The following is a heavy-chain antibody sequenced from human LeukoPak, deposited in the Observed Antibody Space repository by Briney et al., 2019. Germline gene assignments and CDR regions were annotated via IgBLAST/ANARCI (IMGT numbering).Heavy chain of an antibody. Sequence: GASVKVSCEASGYTFTSYYMHWVRQAPGQGLEWMGIINPSGGSTNYAQKFQGRVTMTRDTSTSTVYMELSSLRSEDTAVYYCARAPYCSGGSCSLTAPSGMDVWGQGTTVTVS. D-gene: IGHD2-15*01. CDR1: GYTFTSYY. CDR2: INPSGGST. CDR3: ARAPYCSGGSCSLTAPSGMDV. J-gene: IGHJ6*02. V-gene: IGHV1-46*01.